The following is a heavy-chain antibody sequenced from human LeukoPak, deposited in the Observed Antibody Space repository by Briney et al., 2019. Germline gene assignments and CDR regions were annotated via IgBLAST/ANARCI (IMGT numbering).Heavy chain of an antibody. CDR2: INSDGSST. CDR1: GFTFSSYW. D-gene: IGHD3-22*01. V-gene: IGHV3-74*01. J-gene: IGHJ3*02. Sequence: SGGSLRLSCAASGFTFSSYWMHWVRQAPGKGLVWVSRINSDGSSTSYADSVKGRFTISRDNAKNTLYLQMNSLRAEDTAVYYCVTYYYDNSGYWDAFDIWGQGTMVTVSS. CDR3: VTYYYDNSGYWDAFDI.